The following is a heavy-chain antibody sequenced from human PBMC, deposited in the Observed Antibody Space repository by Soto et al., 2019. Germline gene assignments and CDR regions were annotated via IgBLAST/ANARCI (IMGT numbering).Heavy chain of an antibody. CDR3: ARRLRSVLDY. CDR2: ISNDERIK. J-gene: IGHJ4*02. Sequence: QVHLVESGGGVVQPGGSLRLSCVASGFTFSNFGMHWVRQAPGKGLEWVAVISNDERIKQYADSVRGRFAISRDNSKNTLYLQMTSMRDENTAIYYFARRLRSVLDYWGQGTLITVSS. V-gene: IGHV3-33*01. CDR1: GFTFSNFG. D-gene: IGHD6-25*01.